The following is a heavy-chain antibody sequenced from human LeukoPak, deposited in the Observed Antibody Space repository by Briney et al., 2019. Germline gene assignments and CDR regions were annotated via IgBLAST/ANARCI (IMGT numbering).Heavy chain of an antibody. CDR2: TRNKTKSYTT. J-gene: IGHJ6*02. V-gene: IGHV3-72*01. CDR1: GFTFSALY. D-gene: IGHD2-2*01. Sequence: GGSLRLSCAASGFTFSALYMDWVRQAPGKGLEWVGRTRNKTKSYTTEYAASVKDRFSISRDDSKNSLYLQMNSLKTEDTAVYYCARVVVLLGHYVLDVWGQGTTVTVSS. CDR3: ARVVVLLGHYVLDV.